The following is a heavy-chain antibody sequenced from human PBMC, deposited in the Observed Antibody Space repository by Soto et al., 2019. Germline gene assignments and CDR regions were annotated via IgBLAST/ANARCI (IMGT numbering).Heavy chain of an antibody. CDR1: GFTVSSNY. CDR3: AKVSLGALTFTDYYYYGLDV. J-gene: IGHJ6*02. V-gene: IGHV3-23*04. CDR2: SGGGGTT. Sequence: EVQLVESGGGLIQPGGSLRLSCAASGFTVSSNYMSWVGQAPGKGLEWVSAISGGGGTTYSADCVKGRVTISRDNSKNTLYLQMNSLRAEDTAVYYCAKVSLGALTFTDYYYYGLDVWGQGTTVTVSS. D-gene: IGHD1-26*01.